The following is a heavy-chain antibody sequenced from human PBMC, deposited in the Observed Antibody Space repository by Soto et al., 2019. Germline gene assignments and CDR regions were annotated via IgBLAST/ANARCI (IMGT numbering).Heavy chain of an antibody. J-gene: IGHJ5*01. CDR1: GFTLSNTG. CDR2: ISHDGFSQ. V-gene: IGHV3-30*18. CDR3: AKDWGSSGWFNWFDS. Sequence: QVQLVESGGGVVQPGTSLRLSCVVTGFTLSNTGVHWVRQAPGKGLEWMAMISHDGFSQHYVDSVRGRFTISRDNSKNTLYLQMDMLTPEDTSVYYCAKDWGSSGWFNWFDSWGQGTLVIVSS. D-gene: IGHD6-13*01.